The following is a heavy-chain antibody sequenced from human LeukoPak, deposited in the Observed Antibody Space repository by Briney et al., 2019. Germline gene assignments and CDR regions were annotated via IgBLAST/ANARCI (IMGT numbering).Heavy chain of an antibody. CDR1: GGTFSSFA. J-gene: IGHJ4*02. Sequence: SVKVSCKASGGTFSSFAISWVRQAPGQGLEWMGRIIPILGIANYAQKFQGRVTITADKSTSTAYMELSSLRSEDTAVYYCAASGATKKRTYYFDYWGQGTLVTVSS. V-gene: IGHV1-69*04. CDR3: AASGATKKRTYYFDY. CDR2: IIPILGIA. D-gene: IGHD1-26*01.